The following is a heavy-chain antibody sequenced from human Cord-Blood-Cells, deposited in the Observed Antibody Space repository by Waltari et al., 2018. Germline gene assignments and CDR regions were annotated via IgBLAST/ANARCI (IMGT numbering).Heavy chain of an antibody. D-gene: IGHD5-12*01. Sequence: QVQLQESGPGLVKPSETLSLTCAVSGYSISSGYYWGWIRQPPGKGLEWIGSIYHSGSTDYNRSLKSRVTISVDTSKNQFSLKLSSVTAADTAVYYCARIRRDGYNYYFDYWGQGTLVTVSS. V-gene: IGHV4-38-2*01. CDR2: IYHSGST. CDR1: GYSISSGYY. CDR3: ARIRRDGYNYYFDY. J-gene: IGHJ4*02.